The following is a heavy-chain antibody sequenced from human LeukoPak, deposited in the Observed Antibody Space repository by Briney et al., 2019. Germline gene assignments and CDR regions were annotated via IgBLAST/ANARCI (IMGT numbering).Heavy chain of an antibody. J-gene: IGHJ2*01. V-gene: IGHV3-33*01. CDR2: IWYDGSNK. D-gene: IGHD6-19*01. Sequence: GRSLRPSCAASGFTFSSYGMHWVRQAPGKGLEWVAVIWYDGSNKYYADSVKGRFTISRDNSKNTLYLQMNSLRAEDTAVYYCARGRQWLVHWYFDLWGRGTLVTVSS. CDR3: ARGRQWLVHWYFDL. CDR1: GFTFSSYG.